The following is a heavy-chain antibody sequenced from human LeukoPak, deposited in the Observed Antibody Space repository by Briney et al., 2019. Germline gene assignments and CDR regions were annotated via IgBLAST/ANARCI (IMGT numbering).Heavy chain of an antibody. CDR1: GFTFSSYT. CDR3: TTRTTTTIY. CDR2: IASNTDGGTT. D-gene: IGHD1-7*01. V-gene: IGHV3-15*04. J-gene: IGHJ4*02. Sequence: GGSLRLSCATSGFTFSSYTMNWVRQAPGKGLEWVGRIASNTDGGTTDYAAPVKGRFTISRDDSKNALYLQMNSLKTEDTALYYCTTRTTTTIYWGQGTLVTVSS.